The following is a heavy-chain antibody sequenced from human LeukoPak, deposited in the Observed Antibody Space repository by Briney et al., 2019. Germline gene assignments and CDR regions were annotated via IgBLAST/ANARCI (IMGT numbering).Heavy chain of an antibody. D-gene: IGHD3-10*01. CDR1: GFTFSTYS. CDR2: ISSSGSTI. V-gene: IGHV3-48*04. Sequence: GGSLRLSCAASGFTFSTYSMNWVRQAPGKGLEWVSYISSSGSTIYYADSVKGRFTISRDNAKNSLYLQMNSLRAEDTAVYYCARDPAYGSGSYYNVGWFDPWGQGTLVTVSS. J-gene: IGHJ5*02. CDR3: ARDPAYGSGSYYNVGWFDP.